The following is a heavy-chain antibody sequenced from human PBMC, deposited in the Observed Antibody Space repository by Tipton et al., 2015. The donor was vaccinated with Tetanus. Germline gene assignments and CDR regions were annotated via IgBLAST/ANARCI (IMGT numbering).Heavy chain of an antibody. CDR3: ARGMAEASNCGGDCYSDY. V-gene: IGHV3-23*01. J-gene: IGHJ4*02. CDR2: ISGSGAGT. CDR1: GFTFSTTA. Sequence: SLRLSCAASGFTFSTTAMSWVRQAPGKGLEWVSTISGSGAGTYYAASVKGRVTISRDNAKNSLYLQMISLRAEDTAVYSCARGMAEASNCGGDCYSDYWGQGTLVTVSS. D-gene: IGHD2-21*02.